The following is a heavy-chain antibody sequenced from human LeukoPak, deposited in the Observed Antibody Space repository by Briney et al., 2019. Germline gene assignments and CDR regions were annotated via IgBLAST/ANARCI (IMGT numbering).Heavy chain of an antibody. J-gene: IGHJ4*02. CDR1: GFSLTTSGVA. CDR3: ARDYYDSTHSYHIDY. V-gene: IGHV2-5*02. CDR2: IYWDDDK. D-gene: IGHD3-22*01. Sequence: SGPTLLKPTQTLTLTCSFSGFSLTTSGVAVGWIRQPPGKALEWLAVIYWDDDKRYSPFLKSRLTISKDTSNNQVVLTMTNMDPVDTATYYCARDYYDSTHSYHIDYWGQGTLVTVSS.